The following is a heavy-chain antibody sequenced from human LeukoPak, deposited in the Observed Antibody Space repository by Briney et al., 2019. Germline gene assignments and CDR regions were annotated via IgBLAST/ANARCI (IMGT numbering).Heavy chain of an antibody. J-gene: IGHJ5*01. D-gene: IGHD3-22*01. CDR3: AKDRPNYHESNGHYYRLNGDS. V-gene: IGHV3-23*01. CDR2: ITSSGDAT. Sequence: PGGSLRLSCAASGFTFNIYAMSWLRQAPGKGLEWVSSITSSGDATFHAESVKDRFTISRDNSKSTLYLQMSRLRVEDTAVYYCAKDRPNYHESNGHYYRLNGDSWGQGTLVTVSS. CDR1: GFTFNIYA.